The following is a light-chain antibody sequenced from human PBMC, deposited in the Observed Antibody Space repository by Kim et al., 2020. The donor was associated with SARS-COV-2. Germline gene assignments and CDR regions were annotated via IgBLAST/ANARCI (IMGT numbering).Light chain of an antibody. CDR2: QDT. CDR3: QTWDSITVV. V-gene: IGLV3-1*01. J-gene: IGLJ2*01. CDR1: KLGDKY. Sequence: SPGQTASITCSGDKLGDKYACWYQQKPGQSPVLVIYQDTKRPSGIPERFSGSNSGNTATLTISGTQAMDEADYYCQTWDSITVVFGGGTQLTVL.